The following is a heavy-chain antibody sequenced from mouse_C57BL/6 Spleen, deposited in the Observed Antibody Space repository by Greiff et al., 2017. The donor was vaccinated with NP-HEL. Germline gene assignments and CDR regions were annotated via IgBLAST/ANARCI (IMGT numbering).Heavy chain of an antibody. CDR3: ARQEKSSGSYFDD. J-gene: IGHJ2*01. CDR1: GFTFSSYT. V-gene: IGHV5-9*04. CDR2: ISGGGGNT. D-gene: IGHD3-2*02. Sequence: EVKLVESGGGLVKPGGSLKLSCAASGFTFSSYTMSWVRQTPEKRLEWVATISGGGGNTYYPDSVKGRFTISRDHAKNTLYLQMRSLRYEDTAMYYCARQEKSSGSYFDDWGQGTTLTVSS.